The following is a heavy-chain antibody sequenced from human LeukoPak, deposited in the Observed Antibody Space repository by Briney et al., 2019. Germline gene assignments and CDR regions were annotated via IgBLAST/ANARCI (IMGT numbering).Heavy chain of an antibody. J-gene: IGHJ4*02. D-gene: IGHD2-15*01. Sequence: PGGSLRLSCAASGFTFTTYTMRWVRQAPGKGLEWVSAISDSGDTTYYADSVKGRFTISRDNSKKTVYLQMNSLSAEDTAVYYCANGKSEFSGGWTRGTFWGQGTLVTVSS. V-gene: IGHV3-23*01. CDR2: ISDSGDTT. CDR3: ANGKSEFSGGWTRGTF. CDR1: GFTFTTYT.